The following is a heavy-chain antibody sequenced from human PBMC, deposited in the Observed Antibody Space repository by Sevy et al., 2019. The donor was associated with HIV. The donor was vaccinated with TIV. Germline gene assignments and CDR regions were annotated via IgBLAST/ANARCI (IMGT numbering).Heavy chain of an antibody. D-gene: IGHD1-1*01. CDR2: LKSKPYGGTL. V-gene: IGHV3-49*04. CDR3: TRWKGAQSIFDY. J-gene: IGHJ4*02. CDR1: GFTFGDYA. Sequence: GGSLRLSCTASGFTFGDYAMSWVRQAPGKGLEWVAFLKSKPYGGTLDYAASVKGRFTISRDDSKSIAHLQMNDLKTEDTGIYYSTRWKGAQSIFDYWGQGALVTVSS.